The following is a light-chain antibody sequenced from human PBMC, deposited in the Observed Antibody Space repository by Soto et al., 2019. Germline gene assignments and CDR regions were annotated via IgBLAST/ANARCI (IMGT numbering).Light chain of an antibody. Sequence: EIVRTQSPATLSVSPGDRDTLSNRASQSVSSDLAWYHQKPGQAPRLLIYGASTRATGIPARFSGSGSGTEFTLTINSLQSEDFAVYYCQQYNNWPRTFGQGTKVDIK. CDR1: QSVSSD. V-gene: IGKV3-15*01. CDR3: QQYNNWPRT. J-gene: IGKJ1*01. CDR2: GAS.